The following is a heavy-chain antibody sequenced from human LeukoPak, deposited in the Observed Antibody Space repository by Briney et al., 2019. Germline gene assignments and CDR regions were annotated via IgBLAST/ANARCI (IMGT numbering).Heavy chain of an antibody. CDR1: GFTFSSYA. D-gene: IGHD3-16*01. CDR3: AKNLRGTDAFDI. Sequence: GGSLRLSCAASGFTFSSYAMHWVRQAPGKGLEWVAVISYDGSNKYYADSVKGRFTISRDNAKNSLYLRMNSLRAEDTAVYYCAKNLRGTDAFDIWGQGTMVTVSS. J-gene: IGHJ3*02. CDR2: ISYDGSNK. V-gene: IGHV3-30-3*02.